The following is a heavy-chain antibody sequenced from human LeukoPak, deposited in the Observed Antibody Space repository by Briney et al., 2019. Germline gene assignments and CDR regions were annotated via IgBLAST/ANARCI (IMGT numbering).Heavy chain of an antibody. CDR1: GFTFSSYG. V-gene: IGHV3-30*03. CDR3: ARGLTAARYDYVWGSYRYTEPVKGFDY. CDR2: ISYDGSNK. D-gene: IGHD3-16*02. J-gene: IGHJ4*02. Sequence: GRSLRLSCAASGFTFSSYGMHWVRQAPGKGLEWVAVISYDGSNKYYGDSVKGRFTISRDNSKNTLYLQMNSLRAEDTAVYYCARGLTAARYDYVWGSYRYTEPVKGFDYWGQGTLVTVSS.